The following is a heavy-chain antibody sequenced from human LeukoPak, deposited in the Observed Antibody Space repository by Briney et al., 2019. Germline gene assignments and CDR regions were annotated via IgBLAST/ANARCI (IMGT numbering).Heavy chain of an antibody. CDR3: ARDSGSYTRLFDY. V-gene: IGHV3-48*01. J-gene: IGHJ4*02. CDR1: GFIFSQYS. Sequence: PGGSLRLSCAASGFIFSQYSMNWVRQAPGKGLEWVSYISSSSSTIYYADSVKGRFTISRDNAKNSLYLQMNSLRAEDTAVYYCARDSGSYTRLFDYWGQGTLVTVSS. CDR2: ISSSSSTI. D-gene: IGHD1-26*01.